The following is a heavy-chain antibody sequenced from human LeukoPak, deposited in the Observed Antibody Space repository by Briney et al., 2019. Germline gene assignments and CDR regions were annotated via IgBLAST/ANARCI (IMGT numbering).Heavy chain of an antibody. CDR3: AKDIGYSRNRALGY. Sequence: PGRSLRLSCAASGFTFDDYAMHWVRQAPGKGLEWASGISWNSGSIGYAASVKGRFTISRDNAKNSLYLQMNSLRAEDMALYYCAKDIGYSRNRALGYWGQGTLVTVSS. D-gene: IGHD6-13*01. J-gene: IGHJ4*02. CDR1: GFTFDDYA. V-gene: IGHV3-9*03. CDR2: ISWNSGSI.